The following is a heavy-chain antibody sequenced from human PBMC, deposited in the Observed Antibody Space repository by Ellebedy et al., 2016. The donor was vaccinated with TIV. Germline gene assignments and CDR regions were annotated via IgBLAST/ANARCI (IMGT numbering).Heavy chain of an antibody. J-gene: IGHJ4*02. CDR1: GFTFRSYG. V-gene: IGHV3-30*18. Sequence: GGSLRLSXAASGFTFRSYGMHWVRQAPGKGLERVAVISYEGSNKYYADSVKGRFTISRDNSKNTLYLQMNRLRDEDTAVYYCAKGGGSFLDWGHYWGQGTLVTVSS. CDR3: AKGGGSFLDWGHY. CDR2: ISYEGSNK. D-gene: IGHD1-26*01.